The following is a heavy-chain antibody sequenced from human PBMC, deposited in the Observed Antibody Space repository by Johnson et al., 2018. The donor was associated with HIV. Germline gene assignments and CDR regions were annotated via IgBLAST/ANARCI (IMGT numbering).Heavy chain of an antibody. CDR3: AKDQSVVVIGIVAFDF. D-gene: IGHD3-22*01. Sequence: QVQLVESGGGVVQPGRSLRLSCAASGFTFSSYAMHGVRQAPGKGLEWVAVIPYEGSNKYYADSVKGRFTISRDNSKTTVYLQIKSLRAGDPAVYYCAKDQSVVVIGIVAFDFWGQGTMVIVSS. J-gene: IGHJ3*01. V-gene: IGHV3-30*04. CDR2: IPYEGSNK. CDR1: GFTFSSYA.